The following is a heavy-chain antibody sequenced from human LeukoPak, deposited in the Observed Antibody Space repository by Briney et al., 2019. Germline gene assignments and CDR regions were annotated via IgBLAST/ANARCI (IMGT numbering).Heavy chain of an antibody. Sequence: PSETLSLTCSVSGGSIISYYWSWIRQPPGKGLEWIGYIYYSGGTNYNPSLKSRVTISVDTAKNQFSLKLSSVTAAAPAVYYCARGEQYIDTETWFDPWGQGTLVTVSS. J-gene: IGHJ5*02. D-gene: IGHD1/OR15-1a*01. CDR3: ARGEQYIDTETWFDP. V-gene: IGHV4-59*01. CDR2: IYYSGGT. CDR1: GGSIISYY.